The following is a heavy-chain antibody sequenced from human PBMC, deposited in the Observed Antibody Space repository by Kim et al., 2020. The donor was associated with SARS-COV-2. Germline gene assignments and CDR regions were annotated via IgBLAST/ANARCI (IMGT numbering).Heavy chain of an antibody. V-gene: IGHV1-2*06. CDR3: ARDRVYSSGWYYFDY. CDR1: GYTFTGYY. J-gene: IGHJ4*02. D-gene: IGHD6-19*01. CDR2: INPNSGGT. Sequence: ASVKVSCKASGYTFTGYYMHWVRQAPGQGLEWMGRINPNSGGTNYAQKFQGRVTMTRDTSISTAYMELSRLRSDDTAVYYCARDRVYSSGWYYFDYWGQGTLVTVSS.